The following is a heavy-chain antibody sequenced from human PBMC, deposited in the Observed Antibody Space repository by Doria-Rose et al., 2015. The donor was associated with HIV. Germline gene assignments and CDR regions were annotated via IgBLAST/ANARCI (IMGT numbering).Heavy chain of an antibody. CDR2: IFSDDER. Sequence: QVTLKESGPVLVKPTETLTLTCTVSGVSLSSPGMGVSWIRQPPGKALKWLANIFSDDERSYKTSLKGRLTISRGTSKSQVVLTMTDMDPVDTATYYCARIKSSRWYHKYYFDFWGQGTLVIVSA. D-gene: IGHD6-13*01. CDR1: GVSLSSPGMG. J-gene: IGHJ4*02. V-gene: IGHV2-26*01. CDR3: ARIKSSRWYHKYYFDF.